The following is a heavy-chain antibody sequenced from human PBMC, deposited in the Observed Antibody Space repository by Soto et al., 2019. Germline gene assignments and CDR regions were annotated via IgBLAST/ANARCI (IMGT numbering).Heavy chain of an antibody. J-gene: IGHJ4*02. V-gene: IGHV4-59*01. CDR2: IYYSGGTV. Sequence: SETLSLTCTVSGDPISGFYWSWIRQPPGKGLRWIGSIYYSGGTVYYNPSLKSRVSISIDMSKNQFSLKLSFVTAADTAVYFCARGGKAGTYYYDSSAYYFDYWGPGSLVT. CDR1: GDPISGFY. CDR3: ARGGKAGTYYYDSSAYYFDY. D-gene: IGHD3-22*01.